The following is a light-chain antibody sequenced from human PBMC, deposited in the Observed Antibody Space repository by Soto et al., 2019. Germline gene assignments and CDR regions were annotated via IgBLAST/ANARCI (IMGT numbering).Light chain of an antibody. J-gene: IGKJ2*01. CDR3: QQYGSSPYT. CDR1: QSISSSY. V-gene: IGKV3-20*01. Sequence: ETVLTQSPGTLSLSPGERATLSCRASQSISSSYLAWYQQKPGQAPRLLSYGTSNRATGIPDRFSGSGSGTDFTLTISRLEPEDFAVYFCQQYGSSPYTFGQGTKVEI. CDR2: GTS.